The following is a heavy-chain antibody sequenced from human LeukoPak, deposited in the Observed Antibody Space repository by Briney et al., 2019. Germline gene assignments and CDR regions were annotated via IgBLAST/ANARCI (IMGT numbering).Heavy chain of an antibody. CDR3: ARGGYGSGSYYYYYYYVDV. D-gene: IGHD3-10*01. CDR2: INWNGGST. V-gene: IGHV3-20*01. CDR1: GFTFDDYA. J-gene: IGHJ6*03. Sequence: PGGSLRLSCAASGFTFDDYAMSWVRQTPGKGLEWVSGINWNGGSTGYADSVKGRFTISRDNAKYSLYLEMNSLRAEDTALYHCARGGYGSGSYYYYYYYVDVWGKGTTVTVSS.